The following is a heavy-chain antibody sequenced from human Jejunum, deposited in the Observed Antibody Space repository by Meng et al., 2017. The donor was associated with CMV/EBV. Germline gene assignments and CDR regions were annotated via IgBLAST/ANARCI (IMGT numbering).Heavy chain of an antibody. Sequence: KVTCKASGYTCTNYAVNWVLQAPGQGLKWMGRVRPNSGDTDYAQKFQGRVTMTTDTSTTTAYMELSSLRFEDTAVYYCARGRDAPYWGQGTLVTVSS. CDR1: GYTCTNYA. V-gene: IGHV1-8*01. CDR2: VRPNSGDT. CDR3: ARGRDAPY. J-gene: IGHJ4*02.